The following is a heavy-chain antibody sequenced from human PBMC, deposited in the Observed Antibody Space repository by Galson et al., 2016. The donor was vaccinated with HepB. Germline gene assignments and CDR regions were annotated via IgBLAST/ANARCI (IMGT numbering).Heavy chain of an antibody. J-gene: IGHJ4*02. CDR1: GGSISTNNW. CDR2: IYHNGLT. Sequence: ETLSLTCGVSGGSISTNNWWSWVRQPPGKGLEWIGQIYHNGLTCFNPSLKSRVTMSADRSTNQFSLELSSVTAADTAVYFCAREAPGDYFDYWGRGTLVTVSS. CDR3: AREAPGDYFDY. V-gene: IGHV4-4*01.